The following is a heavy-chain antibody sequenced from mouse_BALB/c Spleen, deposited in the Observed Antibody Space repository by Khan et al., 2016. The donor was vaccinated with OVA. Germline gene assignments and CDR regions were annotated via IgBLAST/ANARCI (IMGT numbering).Heavy chain of an antibody. CDR1: GYAITSDYA. Sequence: EVQLQESGPGLVKPSQSLSLTCTVTGYAITSDYAWNWIRQFPGNKLEWMGYISSTGSTSYNPSLKSRIPITRDTSKNQFFLQLKSVTTEDTATYYSARSLYYSYGYALDCWGRGTSVTVSS. J-gene: IGHJ4*01. D-gene: IGHD2-14*01. V-gene: IGHV3-2*02. CDR2: ISSTGST. CDR3: ARSLYYSYGYALDC.